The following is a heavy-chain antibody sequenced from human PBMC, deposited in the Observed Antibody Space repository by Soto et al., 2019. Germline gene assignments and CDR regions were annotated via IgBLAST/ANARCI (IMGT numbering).Heavy chain of an antibody. D-gene: IGHD1-26*01. CDR2: IYPGDSDT. J-gene: IGHJ4*02. CDR3: ARLHSASYHSPLRY. Sequence: HGESLKISCKGSGYSFTNYWIGWVRQMPGKGLEWMGIIYPGDSDTRYSPSFQGQVTISADRSISTAYVQWSSLKASDTAMYYCARLHSASYHSPLRYWGQGTLVTVSS. V-gene: IGHV5-51*01. CDR1: GYSFTNYW.